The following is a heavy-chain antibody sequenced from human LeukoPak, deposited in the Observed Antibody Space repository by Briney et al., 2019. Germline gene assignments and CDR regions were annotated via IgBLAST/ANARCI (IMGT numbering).Heavy chain of an antibody. CDR1: GGTFSSYA. J-gene: IGHJ6*02. CDR3: ARVYPGYYYGMDV. CDR2: MNPNSGNT. V-gene: IGHV1-8*02. Sequence: ASVKVSCKASGGTFSSYAINWVRQATGQGLERMGWMNPNSGNTGYAQKFQGRVTMTRNTSISTAYMELSSLRPEDTAVYYCARVYPGYYYGMDVWGQGTTVTVSS.